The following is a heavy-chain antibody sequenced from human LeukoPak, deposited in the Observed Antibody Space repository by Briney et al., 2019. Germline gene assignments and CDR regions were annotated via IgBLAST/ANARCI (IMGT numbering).Heavy chain of an antibody. D-gene: IGHD1-14*01. CDR3: ARSQGPEYYFDY. Sequence: GGSLRLSCVASGFTFKYYYMSWIRQAPGKGLEWLSCISSSGVNIYYADSLKGRFTISRDNAKNSLYLQITSLRAEDTAVYYCARSQGPEYYFDYWGQGTLVAASS. J-gene: IGHJ4*02. CDR2: ISSSGVNI. V-gene: IGHV3-11*04. CDR1: GFTFKYYY.